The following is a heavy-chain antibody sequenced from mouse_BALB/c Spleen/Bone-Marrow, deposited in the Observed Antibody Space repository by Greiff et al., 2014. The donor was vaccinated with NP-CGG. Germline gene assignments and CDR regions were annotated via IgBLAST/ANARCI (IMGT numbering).Heavy chain of an antibody. V-gene: IGHV1-67*01. CDR1: GYTFTDYS. D-gene: IGHD1-1*01. J-gene: IGHJ2*01. CDR2: INTYSGDA. CDR3: ARDYGSSHFDH. Sequence: QVQLQQSGPELVRPGVSVKISCKGSGYTFTDYSMHWVKQSHAKSLEWIGVINTYSGDANYKQKFKGKATMTVDKSSSTAYMELARLTAEDAANYCCARDYGSSHFDHWGQGSTLTVSS.